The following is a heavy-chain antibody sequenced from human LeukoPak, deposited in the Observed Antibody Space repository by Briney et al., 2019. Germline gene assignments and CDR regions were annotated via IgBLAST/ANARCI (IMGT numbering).Heavy chain of an antibody. V-gene: IGHV3-23*01. CDR2: ISGSGGST. CDR3: AKVRGKWLRAPFDY. Sequence: GGSPRLSCAASGFTFSSYAMSWVRQAPGKGLEWVSAISGSGGSTYYADSVKGRFTISRDNSKNTLYLQMNSLRAEDTAVYYCAKVRGKWLRAPFDYWGQGTLVTVSS. CDR1: GFTFSSYA. J-gene: IGHJ4*02. D-gene: IGHD5-12*01.